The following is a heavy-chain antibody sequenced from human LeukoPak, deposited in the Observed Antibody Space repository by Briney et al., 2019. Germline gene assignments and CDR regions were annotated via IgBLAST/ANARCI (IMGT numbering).Heavy chain of an antibody. D-gene: IGHD1-1*01. J-gene: IGHJ4*02. CDR2: IYPGDSDI. CDR3: VRRTTWEYYFDY. V-gene: IGHV5-51*01. Sequence: GESLKISCKVSGYRFTIYWIGWVRQTPGRGLEWMGIIYPGDSDIRYSPSFQGQVNISADKSISTAFLQWRSLKASDTAMYYCVRRTTWEYYFDYWGQGTLVTVSS. CDR1: GYRFTIYW.